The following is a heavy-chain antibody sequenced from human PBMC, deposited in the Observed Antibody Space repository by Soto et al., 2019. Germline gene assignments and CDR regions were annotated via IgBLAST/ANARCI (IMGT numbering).Heavy chain of an antibody. CDR2: ISYDGSNK. CDR1: GFTYSSYA. CDR3: ARNLLYIDAFDI. Sequence: PGGSLRLSCAASGFTYSSYAMHWVRQAPGKGMEWVAVISYDGSNKYYADSVKGRFTISRDNSKNTLYLQMNSLRAEDTAVYYCARNLLYIDAFDIWGQGTIVTVSS. J-gene: IGHJ3*02. V-gene: IGHV3-30-3*01. D-gene: IGHD1-20*01.